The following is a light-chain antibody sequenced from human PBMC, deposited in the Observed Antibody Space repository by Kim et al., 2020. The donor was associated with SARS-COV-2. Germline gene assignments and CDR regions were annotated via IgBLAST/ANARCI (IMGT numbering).Light chain of an antibody. CDR1: SSNIGNNA. J-gene: IGLJ1*01. Sequence: QSVLTQPPSVSEAPRQRVTISCSGSSSNIGNNAVNWYQQVPGKAPKLLIYYDDLLPSGVSDRFSGSKSGTSASLAISGLQYEDEADYYCAVWDVSRNRYVFGTGTKVTVL. CDR2: YDD. V-gene: IGLV1-36*01. CDR3: AVWDVSRNRYV.